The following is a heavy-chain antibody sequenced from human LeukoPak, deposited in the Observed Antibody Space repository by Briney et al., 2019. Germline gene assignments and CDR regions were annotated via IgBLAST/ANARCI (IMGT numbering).Heavy chain of an antibody. D-gene: IGHD6-6*01. CDR3: AREDSSSSASYYMDV. Sequence: SVKVSCKASGGTFSSYAISWVRQAPGQGLEWMGGIIPIFGTANYAQKFQGRVTITTDESTSTAYMELSSLRSEDTAVYYCAREDSSSSASYYMDVWGKGTTVTVSS. V-gene: IGHV1-69*05. CDR1: GGTFSSYA. J-gene: IGHJ6*03. CDR2: IIPIFGTA.